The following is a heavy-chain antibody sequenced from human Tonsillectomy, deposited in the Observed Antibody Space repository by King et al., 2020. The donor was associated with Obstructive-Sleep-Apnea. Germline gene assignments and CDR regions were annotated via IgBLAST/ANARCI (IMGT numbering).Heavy chain of an antibody. D-gene: IGHD3-22*01. J-gene: IGHJ4*02. CDR3: AKAIVVVSFDY. CDR2: ISGSGGST. CDR1: GFTFSSYA. Sequence: VQLVESGGGLVQPGGSLRLSCAASGFTFSSYAMRWVRQAPGKGLEWVSGISGSGGSTYYADCVKGRFTISRDNSKNTLYLQMNSLRAEDTAIYYCAKAIVVVSFDYWGQGTLVTVSS. V-gene: IGHV3-23*04.